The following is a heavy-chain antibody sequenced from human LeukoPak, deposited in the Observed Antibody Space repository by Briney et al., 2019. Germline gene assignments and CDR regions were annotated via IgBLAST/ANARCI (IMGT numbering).Heavy chain of an antibody. CDR1: GGTFSSYA. CDR3: ARDSSGWYP. J-gene: IGHJ5*02. V-gene: IGHV1-69*05. D-gene: IGHD6-19*01. Sequence: GSSVKVSCKASGGTFSSYAISWVRQAPGQGLEWMGGIIPIFGTANYAQKLQGRVTMTTDTSTSTAYMELRSLRSDDTAVYYCARDSSGWYPWGQGTLVTVSS. CDR2: IIPIFGTA.